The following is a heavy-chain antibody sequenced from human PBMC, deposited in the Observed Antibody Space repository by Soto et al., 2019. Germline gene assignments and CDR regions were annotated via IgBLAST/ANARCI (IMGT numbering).Heavy chain of an antibody. CDR1: GFTFDDYT. CDR3: AKGGQQTYSSGWLIDY. D-gene: IGHD6-19*01. J-gene: IGHJ4*02. CDR2: ISWDGGST. V-gene: IGHV3-43*01. Sequence: GGSLRLSCAASGFTFDDYTMHWVRQAPGKGLEWVSLISWDGGSTYYADSVKGRFTISRDNSKNSLYLQMNSLRTEDTALYYCAKGGQQTYSSGWLIDYWGQGTLVTVSS.